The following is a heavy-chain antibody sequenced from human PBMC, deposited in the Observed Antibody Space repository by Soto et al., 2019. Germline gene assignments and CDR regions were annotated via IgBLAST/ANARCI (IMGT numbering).Heavy chain of an antibody. D-gene: IGHD4-4*01. V-gene: IGHV3-9*01. CDR1: GFSFDDYA. CDR2: ISWNSNNI. J-gene: IGHJ2*01. Sequence: EVQLVESGGGLVQPGRSLRLSCAASGFSFDDYAIHWVRQAPGKGLEWVSSISWNSNNIGYADSVKGRFTISRDNAKNSLYLQMNSLRDEDTAFYYCAKERQVRVTSPGWNFDLWGRGTLVTVSS. CDR3: AKERQVRVTSPGWNFDL.